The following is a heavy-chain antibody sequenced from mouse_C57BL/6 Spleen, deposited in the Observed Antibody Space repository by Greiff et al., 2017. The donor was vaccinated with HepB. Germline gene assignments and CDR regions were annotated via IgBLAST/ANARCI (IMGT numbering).Heavy chain of an antibody. CDR2: SRNKANDYTT. CDR1: GFTFSDFY. CDR3: ARSITTVVAPYAMDY. V-gene: IGHV7-1*01. J-gene: IGHJ4*01. D-gene: IGHD1-1*01. Sequence: DVKLVESGGGLVQSGRSLRLSCATSGFTFSDFYMEWVRQAPGKGLEWIAASRNKANDYTTESSASVKGRFIVSRDTSQSILYLQMNALRAEDTAIYYCARSITTVVAPYAMDYWGQGTSVTVSS.